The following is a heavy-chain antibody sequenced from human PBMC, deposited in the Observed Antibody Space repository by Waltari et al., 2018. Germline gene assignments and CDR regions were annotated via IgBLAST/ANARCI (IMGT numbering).Heavy chain of an antibody. CDR1: GGSFSGYY. V-gene: IGHV4-34*01. Sequence: QVQLQQWGAGLLKPSETLSLTCAVYGGSFSGYYWSWSRQPPGKGLEWIGEIKHSGSTNYNPSLKSRVTISVDTSKNQFSLKLSSVTAADTAVYYCARVLGSGSYRRYFDYWGQGTLVTVSS. J-gene: IGHJ4*02. D-gene: IGHD1-26*01. CDR3: ARVLGSGSYRRYFDY. CDR2: IKHSGST.